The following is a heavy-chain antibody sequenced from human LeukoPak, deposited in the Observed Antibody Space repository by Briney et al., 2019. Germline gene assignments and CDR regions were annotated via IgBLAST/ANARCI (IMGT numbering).Heavy chain of an antibody. CDR3: AREYSSSSGDAFDI. Sequence: GGSLRLSCAASGFTFSSYWMSWVRQAPGKRLEWVANIKQDGSEKYYVDSVKGRFTISRDNAKNSLYLQMNSLRAEDTAVYYCAREYSSSSGDAFDIWGQGTMVTVSS. D-gene: IGHD6-13*01. J-gene: IGHJ3*02. CDR1: GFTFSSYW. V-gene: IGHV3-7*01. CDR2: IKQDGSEK.